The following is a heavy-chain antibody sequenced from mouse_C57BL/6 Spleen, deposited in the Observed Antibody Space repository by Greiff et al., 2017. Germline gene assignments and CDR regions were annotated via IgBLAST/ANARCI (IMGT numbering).Heavy chain of an antibody. CDR3: ARISHGYEDY. CDR2: INPNNGGT. D-gene: IGHD2-2*01. CDR1: GYTFTDYY. V-gene: IGHV1-26*01. Sequence: VQLQQSGAELVKPGASVKLSCKASGYTFTDYYMTWVKQTPGKSLEWIGDINPNNGGTSYNEKFKGKVTLTVDNSSSTAYMELRSLTSEDSAVYYCARISHGYEDYWGQGTTLTVSS. J-gene: IGHJ2*01.